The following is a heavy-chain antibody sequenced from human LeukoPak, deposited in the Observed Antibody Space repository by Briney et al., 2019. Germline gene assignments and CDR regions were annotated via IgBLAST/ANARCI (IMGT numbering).Heavy chain of an antibody. CDR2: IIPIFGTA. D-gene: IGHD3-22*01. CDR3: ARVRSYYYDSSGYWHDAFDI. CDR1: GGTFSSYA. V-gene: IGHV1-69*13. Sequence: ASVKVSCKASGGTFSSYAISWVRQAPGQGLEWMGGIIPIFGTANYAQKFQGRVTITADESTSTAYMELSSLRSEDTAVYYCARVRSYYYDSSGYWHDAFDIWGQGTMVTVSS. J-gene: IGHJ3*02.